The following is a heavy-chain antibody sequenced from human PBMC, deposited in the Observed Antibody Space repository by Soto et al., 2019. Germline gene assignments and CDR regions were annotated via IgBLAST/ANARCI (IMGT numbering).Heavy chain of an antibody. D-gene: IGHD1-1*01. CDR3: ARRVPQRYAFDM. V-gene: IGHV3-33*01. J-gene: IGHJ3*02. Sequence: QVQLVESGGGVVQPGRSLRLSCAASGFTFSSYGMHWVRQAPGKGLEWVAVIWSDGSDKYYADSVKGRFTISRDNSKNTLYLKMNSLRAEDTAVYYCARRVPQRYAFDMWGQGTVVTVSS. CDR1: GFTFSSYG. CDR2: IWSDGSDK.